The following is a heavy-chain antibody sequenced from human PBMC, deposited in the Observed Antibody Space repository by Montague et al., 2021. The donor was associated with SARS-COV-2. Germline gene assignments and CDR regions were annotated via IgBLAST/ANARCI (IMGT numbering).Heavy chain of an antibody. Sequence: TLSLTCTVSGGSISSGGYYWSWIRQRPGKGLEWIGYIYYSGNTYYNPSLKSRVTISVDTSKNQFSLKLSSVTAADTAVYYCARARIVVVINAFDIWGQGTMVTVSS. CDR3: ARARIVVVINAFDI. CDR2: IYYSGNT. V-gene: IGHV4-31*03. CDR1: GGSISSGGYY. J-gene: IGHJ3*02. D-gene: IGHD3-22*01.